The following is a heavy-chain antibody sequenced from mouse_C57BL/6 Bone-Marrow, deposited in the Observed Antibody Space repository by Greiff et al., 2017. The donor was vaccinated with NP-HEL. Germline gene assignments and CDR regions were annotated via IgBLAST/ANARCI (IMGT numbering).Heavy chain of an antibody. CDR1: GYTFTSYG. CDR2: IYPRSGNT. CDR3: ARGITTNWYFDV. D-gene: IGHD1-1*01. V-gene: IGHV1-81*01. J-gene: IGHJ1*03. Sequence: QVQLQQSGAELARPGASVKLSCKASGYTFTSYGISWVKQRTGQGLEWIGEIYPRSGNTYYNEKFKGKATLTADKSSSTAYMELRSLTSEDSAVYFCARGITTNWYFDVWGTGTTVTVSS.